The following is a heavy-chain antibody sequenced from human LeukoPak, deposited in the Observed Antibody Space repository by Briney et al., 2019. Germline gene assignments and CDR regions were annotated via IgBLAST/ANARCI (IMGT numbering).Heavy chain of an antibody. CDR2: VFYTGRT. CDR1: GASLSRNS. D-gene: IGHD3-22*01. V-gene: IGHV4-59*08. CDR3: ARSYHDSSGYRFDY. J-gene: IGHJ4*01. Sequence: PSEALSLTCTVSGASLSRNSRSWIRQPPGKGLVWLGSVFYTGRTNYNPSLKRPITMSVDTSKNQFSLRLTSVTAADTAVYYCARSYHDSSGYRFDYWGRGILVTVSS.